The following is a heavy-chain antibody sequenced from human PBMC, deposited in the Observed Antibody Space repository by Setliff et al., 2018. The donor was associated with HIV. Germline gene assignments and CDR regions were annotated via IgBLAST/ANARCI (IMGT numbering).Heavy chain of an antibody. Sequence: LRLSCAASGFTFSAYGMHWVRQAPGKGLEWVAFIRYDGSNKYYADSAKGRFTISRDNSKNTLYLQMNSLRAEDTAVYYCGKVKGIEAAGSSAFDIWGQGTMVTVS. J-gene: IGHJ3*02. D-gene: IGHD6-13*01. CDR1: GFTFSAYG. CDR3: GKVKGIEAAGSSAFDI. CDR2: IRYDGSNK. V-gene: IGHV3-30*02.